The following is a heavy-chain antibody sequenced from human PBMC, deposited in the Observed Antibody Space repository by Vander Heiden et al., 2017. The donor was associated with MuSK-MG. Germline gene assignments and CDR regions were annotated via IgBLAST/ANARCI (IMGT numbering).Heavy chain of an antibody. D-gene: IGHD5-12*01. V-gene: IGHV3-9*01. Sequence: EVQLVEFGGGLVQPGRSLRLSCAASGFTFDHYAMHWVRQAPGKGLEWVSGISWNSGSIGYADSVKGRFTISRDNAKNSLYLQMNSLRADDTALYYCAKGGRGYDYGGNWFDPWGQGTLVTVSS. CDR1: GFTFDHYA. CDR3: AKGGRGYDYGGNWFDP. CDR2: ISWNSGSI. J-gene: IGHJ5*02.